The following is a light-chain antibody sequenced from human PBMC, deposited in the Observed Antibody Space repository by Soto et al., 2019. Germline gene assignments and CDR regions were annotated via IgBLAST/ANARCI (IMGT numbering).Light chain of an antibody. CDR2: GAS. CDR3: QRYGSSPPFT. J-gene: IGKJ2*01. CDR1: QSISSRY. Sequence: EIVLTQSQGNLSLSPGERATLSCRASQSISSRYLAWYQQKPGQAPRPLISGASTRATGIPDRFSGSGSGTDFSLTISRLEPEDFAVYFCQRYGSSPPFTFGQGTKVEI. V-gene: IGKV3-20*01.